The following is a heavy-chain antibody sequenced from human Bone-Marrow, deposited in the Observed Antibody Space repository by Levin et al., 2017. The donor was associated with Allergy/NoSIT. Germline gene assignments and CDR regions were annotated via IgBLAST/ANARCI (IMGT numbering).Heavy chain of an antibody. CDR2: INPNNGDT. Sequence: ASVKVSCKASGYTFTDHFMHWVRQAPGQGFEWMGRINPNNGDTDDAQKFQGRVTLTRDRSTSITTAYMEMKSLTSDDTAVYYCVRDAWNSYFFDLWGQGSLVTVSS. J-gene: IGHJ4*02. CDR1: GYTFTDHF. CDR3: VRDAWNSYFFDL. V-gene: IGHV1-2*06. D-gene: IGHD1-7*01.